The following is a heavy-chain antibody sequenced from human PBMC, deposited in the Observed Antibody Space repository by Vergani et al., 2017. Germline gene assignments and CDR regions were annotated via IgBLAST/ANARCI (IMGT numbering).Heavy chain of an antibody. J-gene: IGHJ5*02. D-gene: IGHD3-10*01. CDR3: ARVEGYYGSGDKDXFDP. CDR2: ISSSSSYT. V-gene: IGHV3-11*05. Sequence: QVQLVESGGGLVKPGGSLRLSCAASGFTFSDYYMSWIRQAPGKGLEWVSYISSSSSYTNYADSVKGRFTISRDNAKSSLYLQMNSLRAEDTAVYYCARVEGYYGSGDKDXFDPWGQGTLVTVSS. CDR1: GFTFSDYY.